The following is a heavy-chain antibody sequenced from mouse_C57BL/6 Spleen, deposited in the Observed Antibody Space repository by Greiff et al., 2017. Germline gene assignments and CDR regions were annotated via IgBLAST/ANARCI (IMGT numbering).Heavy chain of an antibody. V-gene: IGHV1-64*01. J-gene: IGHJ3*01. D-gene: IGHD2-4*01. Sequence: QVQLQQPGAELVKPGASVKLSCKASGYTFTSYWMHWVKQRPGQGLEWIGMIHPNSGSTNYNEKFKSTDTLTVDNSSSTAYMQLSSLTSEDSAVYYCARFPYDYDWASWFAYWGQGTLVTVSA. CDR1: GYTFTSYW. CDR2: IHPNSGST. CDR3: ARFPYDYDWASWFAY.